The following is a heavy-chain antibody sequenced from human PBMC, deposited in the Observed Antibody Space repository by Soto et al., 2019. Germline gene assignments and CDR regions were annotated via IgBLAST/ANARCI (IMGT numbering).Heavy chain of an antibody. D-gene: IGHD2-2*01. CDR3: TTAGYCISTSCYEKYYYYYYGMDV. V-gene: IGHV3-15*07. Sequence: GGSLRLSCAASGFTFSNAWMNWVRQAPGKGLEWVGRIKSKTDGGTTDYTAPVKGRFTISRDDSKNTLYLQMNSLKTEDTAVYYCTTAGYCISTSCYEKYYYYYYGMDVWGQGTTVTVSS. CDR1: GFTFSNAW. J-gene: IGHJ6*02. CDR2: IKSKTDGGTT.